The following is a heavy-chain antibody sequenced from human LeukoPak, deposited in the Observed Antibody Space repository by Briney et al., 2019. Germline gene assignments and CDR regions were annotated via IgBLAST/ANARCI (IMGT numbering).Heavy chain of an antibody. CDR1: GYSFTSYW. Sequence: GESLKISCQGSGYSFTSYWIGWVRQIPGKGLEWMGIIYPGDSDTRYSPSFQGQVTISADKSISTAYLHWSSLKASDTAMYYCTSSTYYGSGSRWGQGTLVTVSS. CDR3: TSSTYYGSGSR. D-gene: IGHD3-10*01. J-gene: IGHJ4*02. V-gene: IGHV5-51*01. CDR2: IYPGDSDT.